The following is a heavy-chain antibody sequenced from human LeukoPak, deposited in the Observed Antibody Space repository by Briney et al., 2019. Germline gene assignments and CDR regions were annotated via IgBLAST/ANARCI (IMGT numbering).Heavy chain of an antibody. CDR1: GYTFTSYY. V-gene: IGHV1-46*01. Sequence: ASVKVSCKASGYTFTSYYMHWVRQAPGQGLEWMGIINPSGGSTSYAQKFQGRVTMTRDTSMSTAYMELSVLRSDDTAVDYCARYSSSPESIYYWGQGTLVTVSS. J-gene: IGHJ4*02. CDR3: ARYSSSPESIYY. CDR2: INPSGGST. D-gene: IGHD6-6*01.